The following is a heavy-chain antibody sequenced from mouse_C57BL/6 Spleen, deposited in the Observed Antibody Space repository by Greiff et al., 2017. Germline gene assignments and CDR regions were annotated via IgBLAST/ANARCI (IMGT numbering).Heavy chain of an antibody. CDR3: SRRGSSRYYAMDY. Sequence: QVQLQQSGAELVKPGASVKMSCKASGYTFTTYPLEWMKQNHGKSLEWIGNFHPYNDDTKYNEKFKGKAPLTVEKSSSTVYLELSRLTTDDSAVYYCSRRGSSRYYAMDYWGQGTSVTVSS. CDR1: GYTFTTYP. CDR2: FHPYNDDT. D-gene: IGHD1-1*01. V-gene: IGHV1-47*01. J-gene: IGHJ4*01.